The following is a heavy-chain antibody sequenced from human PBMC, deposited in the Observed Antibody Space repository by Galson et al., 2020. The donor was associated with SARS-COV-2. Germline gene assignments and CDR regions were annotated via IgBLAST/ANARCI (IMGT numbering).Heavy chain of an antibody. D-gene: IGHD4-17*01. CDR1: GFTFSSYA. CDR3: ARNAHTTEVDAFDI. Sequence: GWSLRLSCAASGFTFSSYAMHWARQAPGKGLDCVTAISYDGSNKYYADSVKGRFTITRDNSKNTLYVQMNSLRAEYTAVYYCARNAHTTEVDAFDIWGKGTMVTVSS. CDR2: ISYDGSNK. V-gene: IGHV3-30*04. J-gene: IGHJ3*02.